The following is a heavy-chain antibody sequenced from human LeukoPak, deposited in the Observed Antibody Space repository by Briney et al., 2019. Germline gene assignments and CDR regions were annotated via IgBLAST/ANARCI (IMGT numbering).Heavy chain of an antibody. J-gene: IGHJ5*02. CDR1: GDSVSSNSAA. Sequence: SQTLSLTCAISGDSVSSNSAAWNWIRQSPSRGLERLGRTYYRSKWYNDYAVSVKSRITINPDTSKNQFSLQLNSVTPEDTAVYYCARSGPYGDYGDYSWFDPWGQGTLVTVSS. V-gene: IGHV6-1*01. CDR2: TYYRSKWYN. CDR3: ARSGPYGDYGDYSWFDP. D-gene: IGHD4-17*01.